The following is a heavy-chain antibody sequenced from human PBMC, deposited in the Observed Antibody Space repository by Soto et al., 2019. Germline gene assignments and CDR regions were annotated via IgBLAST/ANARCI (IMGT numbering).Heavy chain of an antibody. CDR1: GFTFNSHG. Sequence: QVQLVESGGGVVQPGRSLRLSCAASGFTFNSHGIHWVRQAPGKGLEWVAVISYDGSNKYYADSVKGRFTISRDNSKNTVYLQMNSLRTEDTAVYYCAQGNYYGSGTCNYWGQGTQVTVSS. D-gene: IGHD3-10*01. J-gene: IGHJ4*02. V-gene: IGHV3-30*18. CDR2: ISYDGSNK. CDR3: AQGNYYGSGTCNY.